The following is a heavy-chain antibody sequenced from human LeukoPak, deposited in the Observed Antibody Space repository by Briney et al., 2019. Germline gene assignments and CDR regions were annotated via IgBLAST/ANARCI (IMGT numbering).Heavy chain of an antibody. V-gene: IGHV4-38-2*02. Sequence: SETLSLTCSVSGYSISSGHYWGWIRQPPGKGLEWIGSVYQSGSTYYNPSLKSRVTIPVDMSKNQFSLNLNSVTAADTAVYYCARGRHDGSGYDAFDIWGQGTMVTVSS. J-gene: IGHJ3*02. CDR2: VYQSGST. D-gene: IGHD3-22*01. CDR3: ARGRHDGSGYDAFDI. CDR1: GYSISSGHY.